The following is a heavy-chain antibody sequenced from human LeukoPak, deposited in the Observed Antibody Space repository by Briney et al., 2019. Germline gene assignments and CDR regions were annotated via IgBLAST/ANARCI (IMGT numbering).Heavy chain of an antibody. CDR1: GLTVCYNH. J-gene: IGHJ4*02. Sequence: PGGPVSLSCDATGLTVCYNHMRRVGPAPGEGLEWVSVIHRGGTRSYVDSVNGRFTIPKDNSKNTLYLHRNSLREEDTPVYYCARGTGPHPKTYWGEGSLVTVS. CDR2: IHRGGTR. CDR3: ARGTGPHPKTY. V-gene: IGHV3-53*01. D-gene: IGHD3-10*01.